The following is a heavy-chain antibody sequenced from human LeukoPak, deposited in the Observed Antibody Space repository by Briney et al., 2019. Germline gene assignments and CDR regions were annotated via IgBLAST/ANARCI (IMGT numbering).Heavy chain of an antibody. V-gene: IGHV3-23*01. CDR2: ISGSGGST. D-gene: IGHD3-22*01. J-gene: IGHJ4*02. CDR1: GFTFSSYA. Sequence: GGSLRLSCAASGFTFSSYAMSWVRQAPGKGLEWVSAISGSGGSTCYADSVKGRFTISRDNSKNTLYLQMNSLRAEDTAVYYCAKAGMIVVVITTFVDYWGQGTLVTVSS. CDR3: AKAGMIVVVITTFVDY.